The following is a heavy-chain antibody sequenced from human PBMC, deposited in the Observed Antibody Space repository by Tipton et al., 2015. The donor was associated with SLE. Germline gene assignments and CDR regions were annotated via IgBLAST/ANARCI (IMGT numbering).Heavy chain of an antibody. CDR2: IASKPYGETT. CDR1: GFLFGDYG. Sequence: SLRLSCTVSGFLFGDYGMSWFRQAPGNGLEWVSFIASKPYGETTEYAASVKGRFTISRDDSKSVAYLQMNSLKTEDTAVYYCARTAYLQSRAGFDPWGQGTLVTVSS. D-gene: IGHD6-19*01. J-gene: IGHJ5*02. V-gene: IGHV3-49*03. CDR3: ARTAYLQSRAGFDP.